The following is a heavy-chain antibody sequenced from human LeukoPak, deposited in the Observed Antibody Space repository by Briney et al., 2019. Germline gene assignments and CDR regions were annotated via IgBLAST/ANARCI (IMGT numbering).Heavy chain of an antibody. CDR3: ARFSDYSGDWYFDL. CDR2: IFHSGTT. J-gene: IGHJ2*01. Sequence: SETLSLTCTVSGASTSSYYWTWIRQPPGKGLEWIGYIFHSGTTNYNPSLKSRLTMSVDTSKNQFSLHLTSVTAADTAVYYCARFSDYSGDWYFDLWDRGTLVTVSS. V-gene: IGHV4-59*13. D-gene: IGHD4-23*01. CDR1: GASTSSYY.